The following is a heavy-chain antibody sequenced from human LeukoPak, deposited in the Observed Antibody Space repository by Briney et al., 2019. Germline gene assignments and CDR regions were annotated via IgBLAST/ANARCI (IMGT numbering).Heavy chain of an antibody. Sequence: PSGGSLRLSCAASGFTFSSYGMHWVRQAPGKGLEWVAVIWYDGSNKYYADSVKGRFTISRDNSKNTLYLQMNSLRAEDTAVYYCARAGYDFWTLMDFDYWGQGTLVTVSS. D-gene: IGHD3-3*01. J-gene: IGHJ4*02. V-gene: IGHV3-33*08. CDR2: IWYDGSNK. CDR1: GFTFSSYG. CDR3: ARAGYDFWTLMDFDY.